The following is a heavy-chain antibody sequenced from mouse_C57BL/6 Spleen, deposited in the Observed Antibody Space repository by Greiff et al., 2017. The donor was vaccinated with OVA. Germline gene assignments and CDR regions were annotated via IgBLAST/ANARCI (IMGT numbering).Heavy chain of an antibody. CDR1: GYTFTDYY. CDR3: AAYSNWGFDY. V-gene: IGHV1-26*01. CDR2: INPNNGGT. D-gene: IGHD2-5*01. Sequence: VQLQQSGPELVKPGASVKISCKASGYTFTDYYMNWVKQSHGKSLEWIGDINPNNGGTSYNQKFKGKATLTVDKSSSTAYMELRSLTSEDSAVYYCAAYSNWGFDYWGQGTTLTVSS. J-gene: IGHJ2*01.